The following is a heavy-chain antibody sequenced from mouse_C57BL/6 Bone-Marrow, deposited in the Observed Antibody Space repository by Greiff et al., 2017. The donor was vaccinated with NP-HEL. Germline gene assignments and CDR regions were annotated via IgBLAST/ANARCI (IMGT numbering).Heavy chain of an antibody. V-gene: IGHV3-6*01. Sequence: EVQLVESGPGLVKPSQSLSLTCSVTGYSITSGYYWNWIRQFPGNKLEWMGYISYDGSNNYNPSLKNRISITRDTSKNQFFLKLNSVTTEDTATYYCASSDDYDGAFAYWGQGTLVTVSA. CDR3: ASSDDYDGAFAY. J-gene: IGHJ3*01. CDR1: GYSITSGYY. D-gene: IGHD2-4*01. CDR2: ISYDGSN.